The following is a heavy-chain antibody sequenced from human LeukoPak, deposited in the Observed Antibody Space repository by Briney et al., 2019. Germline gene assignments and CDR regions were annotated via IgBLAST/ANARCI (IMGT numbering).Heavy chain of an antibody. Sequence: SETLSLTCTVSGGSISSYYWSWIRQPPGKGLEWIGYIYYSGSTNYNPSLKSRATISEDTSKNQFSLKLSSVTAADTAVYYCAREYYYDSSGYGGLDAFDIWGQGTMVTVSS. CDR2: IYYSGST. CDR1: GGSISSYY. CDR3: AREYYYDSSGYGGLDAFDI. V-gene: IGHV4-59*12. J-gene: IGHJ3*02. D-gene: IGHD3-22*01.